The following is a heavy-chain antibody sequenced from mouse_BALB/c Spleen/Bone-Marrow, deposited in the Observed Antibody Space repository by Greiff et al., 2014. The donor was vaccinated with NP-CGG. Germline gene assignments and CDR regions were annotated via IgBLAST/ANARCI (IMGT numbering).Heavy chain of an antibody. CDR1: GYTFTDYW. D-gene: IGHD4-1*01. Sequence: QVQLQQSGAELVMPGASVKMSCKASGYTFTDYWMHWVKQRPGQGLEWIGAIDTSDTYTNYNQKFKGKATLTVDESSSTAYMQLSSLTSEDSAFYFCTRGWDAYYFDYWGQGTTLTVSS. V-gene: IGHV1-69*01. J-gene: IGHJ2*01. CDR2: IDTSDTYT. CDR3: TRGWDAYYFDY.